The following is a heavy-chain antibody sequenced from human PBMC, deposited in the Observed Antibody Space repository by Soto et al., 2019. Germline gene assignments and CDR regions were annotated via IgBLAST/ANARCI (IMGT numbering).Heavy chain of an antibody. CDR3: ARDTLNMAVGNGNYIDH. CDR2: IWSDGSDK. D-gene: IGHD6-13*01. CDR1: GFTFSIYG. Sequence: QVQLVESGGGVVQPGRSLRLSCAASGFTFSIYGIHWVRQAPGKGLEWVAVIWSDGSDKYYADSVKGRFTISRDNSKNTLYLQMNSLRAEDTAVYLCARDTLNMAVGNGNYIDHWGQGTLVTVSS. V-gene: IGHV3-33*01. J-gene: IGHJ4*02.